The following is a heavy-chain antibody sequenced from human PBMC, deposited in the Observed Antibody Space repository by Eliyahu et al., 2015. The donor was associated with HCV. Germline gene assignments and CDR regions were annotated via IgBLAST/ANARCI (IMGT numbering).Heavy chain of an antibody. V-gene: IGHV3-11*05. CDR3: ARRAEEGPDY. J-gene: IGHJ4*02. Sequence: QVQLVESGGGLVKPGGSLRLPCAASGFTFSDYYMSWIRQAPGKGLEWVSYISSSSSYTNYADSVKGRFTISRDNAKNSLYLQMNSLRAGDTAVYYCARRAEEGPDYWGQGTLVTVSS. CDR2: ISSSSSYT. CDR1: GFTFSDYY.